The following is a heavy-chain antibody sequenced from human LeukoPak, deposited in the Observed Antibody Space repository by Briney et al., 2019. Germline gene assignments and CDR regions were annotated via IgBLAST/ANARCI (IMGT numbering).Heavy chain of an antibody. CDR2: MSYVGSNK. CDR3: AELGITMIGGV. V-gene: IGHV3-30*04. Sequence: GGSLRLSCAASGFTLSSYAMHWVRQAPGKGLEWVAVMSYVGSNKYYADSVKGRFTISKDNSKNTLYLQMNSLRAEDTAVYYCAELGITMIGGVWGKGTTVTISS. D-gene: IGHD3-10*02. J-gene: IGHJ6*04. CDR1: GFTLSSYA.